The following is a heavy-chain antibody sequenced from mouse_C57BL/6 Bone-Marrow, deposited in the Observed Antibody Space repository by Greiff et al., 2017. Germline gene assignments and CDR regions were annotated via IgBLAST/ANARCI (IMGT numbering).Heavy chain of an antibody. Sequence: LEESGAELAKPGASVKLSCKASGYTFTSYWMHWVKQRPGQGLEWIGYINPRSGYTKYNQKFKDKATLTADKSSSTAYMQLSSLTYEDSAVYYCARLGSTRVTTWYFDVWGTGTTVTVTA. J-gene: IGHJ1*03. CDR1: GYTFTSYW. D-gene: IGHD2-1*01. CDR3: ARLGSTRVTTWYFDV. CDR2: INPRSGYT. V-gene: IGHV1-7*01.